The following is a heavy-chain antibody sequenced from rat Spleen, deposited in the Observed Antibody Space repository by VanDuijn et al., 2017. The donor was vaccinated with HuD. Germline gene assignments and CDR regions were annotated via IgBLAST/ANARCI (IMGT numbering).Heavy chain of an antibody. V-gene: IGHV3-1*01. CDR1: FYSITSSY. CDR3: AREPRGYSGPWFAY. D-gene: IGHD1-11*01. J-gene: IGHJ3*01. Sequence: EVQLQESGPGLVKPSQSLSLTCSVTFYSITSSYRWNWIRKFPANKMEWIGHINYSGGTTYNPSLKSRISITRDTSKNQFFLQLNSVTTEDTASYYCAREPRGYSGPWFAYWGQGTLVTVSS. CDR2: INYSGGT.